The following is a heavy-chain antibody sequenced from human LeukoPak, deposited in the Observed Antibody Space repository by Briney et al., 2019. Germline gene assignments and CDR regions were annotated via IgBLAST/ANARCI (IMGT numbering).Heavy chain of an antibody. J-gene: IGHJ4*02. D-gene: IGHD6-6*01. Sequence: ASVKVSCKASGYTFTSYYIHWVRQPPGQGLEWMGIITPSGGSTSYAQKFQGRVTMTRDTSTSTVYMELSSLRSEDTAVYYCAREGGIAARPMDYWGQGTLVTVSS. CDR3: AREGGIAARPMDY. V-gene: IGHV1-46*01. CDR1: GYTFTSYY. CDR2: ITPSGGST.